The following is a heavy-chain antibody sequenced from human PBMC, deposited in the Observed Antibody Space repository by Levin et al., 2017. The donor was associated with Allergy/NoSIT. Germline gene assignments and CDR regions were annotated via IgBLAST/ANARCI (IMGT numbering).Heavy chain of an antibody. CDR3: AKDPVGSYWDNWFDP. Sequence: SCAASGFTFSSYAMSWVRQAPGKGLEWVSAISGSGGSTYYADSVKGRFTISRDNSKNTLYLQMNSLRAEDTAVYYCAKDPVGSYWDNWFDPWGQGTLVTVSS. J-gene: IGHJ5*02. V-gene: IGHV3-23*01. CDR2: ISGSGGST. CDR1: GFTFSSYA. D-gene: IGHD1-26*01.